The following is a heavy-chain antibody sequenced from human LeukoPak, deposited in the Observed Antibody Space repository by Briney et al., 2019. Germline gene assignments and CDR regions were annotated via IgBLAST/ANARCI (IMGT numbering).Heavy chain of an antibody. J-gene: IGHJ5*02. CDR2: INPNSRGT. CDR3: ARPASLAAAGSPNWFDP. D-gene: IGHD6-13*01. Sequence: GASVKVSCKASGYTYTGYYMHWVRQAPGQGLESMGRINPNSRGTKYAQKFQGRVTMTRDTPISTAYMQLSRLRAHDTALYYCARPASLAAAGSPNWFDPWGQGTLLTVSS. V-gene: IGHV1-2*06. CDR1: GYTYTGYY.